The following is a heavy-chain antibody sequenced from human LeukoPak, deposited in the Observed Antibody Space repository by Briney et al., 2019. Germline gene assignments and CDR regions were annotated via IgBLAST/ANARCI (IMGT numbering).Heavy chain of an antibody. CDR2: ISSSGSTI. CDR1: GFTFSSYE. V-gene: IGHV3-48*03. J-gene: IGHJ3*02. D-gene: IGHD3-10*01. CDR3: AKDQKWFGEFHDAFDI. Sequence: GGSLRLSCAASGFTFSSYEMNWVRQAPGKGLEWVSYISSSGSTIYYADSVKGRFTISRDNAKNSLYLQMNSLRAEDTAVYYCAKDQKWFGEFHDAFDIWGQGTMVTVSS.